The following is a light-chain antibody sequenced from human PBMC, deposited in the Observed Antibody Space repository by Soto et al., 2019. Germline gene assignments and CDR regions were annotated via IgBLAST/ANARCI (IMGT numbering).Light chain of an antibody. V-gene: IGKV1-33*01. J-gene: IGKJ5*01. CDR2: DGS. Sequence: DIQMTQSPSSLSASVGDRVTITCQASQNINNYLNWYQQKPGRAPKLLIQDGSNLEAGVPSRFRGSGSGTDFTFTISRLQPEDIATYYCQQYENLPTFGQGTRLEIK. CDR3: QQYENLPT. CDR1: QNINNY.